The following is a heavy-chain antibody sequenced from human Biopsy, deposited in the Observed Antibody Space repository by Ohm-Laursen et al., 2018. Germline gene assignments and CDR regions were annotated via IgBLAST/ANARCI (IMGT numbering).Heavy chain of an antibody. CDR3: ARRGSGGRSFDY. CDR1: GGSISSDY. Sequence: GTLSLTCSVSGGSISSDYWSWIRQTPGKGLEWIGYIYYSGNTNYNPSLKSRVTISADTSKNQFSLKLGSVTVADTAVFYCARRGSGGRSFDYWGQGSLVTVSS. CDR2: IYYSGNT. D-gene: IGHD2-15*01. J-gene: IGHJ4*02. V-gene: IGHV4-59*08.